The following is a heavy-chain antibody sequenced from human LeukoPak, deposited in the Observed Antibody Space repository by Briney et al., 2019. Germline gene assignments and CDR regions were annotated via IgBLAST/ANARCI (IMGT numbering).Heavy chain of an antibody. V-gene: IGHV4-59*01. Sequence: SETLSLTCTVSGDSISTYYWSWIRQSPVKGLEWIGFIYYTGSTIYNPSLKSRVTISVDTSKNQFSLRLSSVTAADTAMYYCARTNNGGVDYYFDYWGQGNLVTVSS. CDR1: GDSISTYY. J-gene: IGHJ4*02. D-gene: IGHD4-23*01. CDR3: ARTNNGGVDYYFDY. CDR2: IYYTGST.